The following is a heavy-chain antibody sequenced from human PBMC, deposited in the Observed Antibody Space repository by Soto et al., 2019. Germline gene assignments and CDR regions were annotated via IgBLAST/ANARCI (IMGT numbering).Heavy chain of an antibody. CDR3: VRDLNV. CDR1: GFTVSNNY. CDR2: FYSGDST. J-gene: IGHJ6*04. Sequence: EVQLVETGGGLIQPGGSLRLSCAASGFTVSNNYISWVRQAPGKGLEWVSLFYSGDSTYYADSVKGRFTISRDKCKNTLYRQMNSLRAEDTDVYYCVRDLNVWGEGTTVTVSS. V-gene: IGHV3-53*02.